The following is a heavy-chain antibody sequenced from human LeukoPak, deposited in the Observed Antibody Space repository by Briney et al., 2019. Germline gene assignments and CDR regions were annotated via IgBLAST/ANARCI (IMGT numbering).Heavy chain of an antibody. CDR2: INHSGST. Sequence: SSETLSLTCAVYGGSFSGYYWSWIRQPPGKGLEWIGEINHSGSTNYNPSLKSRVTISVDTSKNQFSLKLSSVTAADTAVYYCARVGAMRQFDPWGQGTLVTVSS. V-gene: IGHV4-34*01. CDR3: ARVGAMRQFDP. J-gene: IGHJ5*02. D-gene: IGHD1-26*01. CDR1: GGSFSGYY.